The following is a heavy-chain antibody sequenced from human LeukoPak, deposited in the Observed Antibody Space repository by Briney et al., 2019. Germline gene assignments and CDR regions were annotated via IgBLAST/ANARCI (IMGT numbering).Heavy chain of an antibody. CDR3: AKDTTNPSRGPRDYYYYYGMDV. CDR1: GFTFSSYA. J-gene: IGHJ6*02. Sequence: PGGSLRLSCAASGFTFSSYAMHWVRQAPGKGLEWVAVISYDGSNKYYADSVKGRFTISRDNSKNTLYLQMNSLRAEDTAVYYCAKDTTNPSRGPRDYYYYYGMDVWGQGTTVTVSS. V-gene: IGHV3-30*04. CDR2: ISYDGSNK. D-gene: IGHD3-10*01.